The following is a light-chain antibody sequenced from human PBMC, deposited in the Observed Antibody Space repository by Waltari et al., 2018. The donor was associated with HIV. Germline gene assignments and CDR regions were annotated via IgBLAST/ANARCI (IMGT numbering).Light chain of an antibody. CDR1: TSNIGQNT. J-gene: IGLJ2*01. V-gene: IGLV1-44*01. Sequence: QSVLTQPPSASGTPGQGVTISCSGSTSNIGQNTVNWYQQFPGTAPKLLIYSNDQRPSGVPARFSGSKSGTSASLAISGLQSEDDTDYYCAAWDDSLNGVVFGGGTTLTVL. CDR2: SND. CDR3: AAWDDSLNGVV.